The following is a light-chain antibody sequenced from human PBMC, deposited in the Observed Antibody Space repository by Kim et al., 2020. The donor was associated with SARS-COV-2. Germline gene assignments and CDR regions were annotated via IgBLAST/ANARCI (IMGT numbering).Light chain of an antibody. J-gene: IGKJ1*01. CDR3: QQYGSSPRT. V-gene: IGKV3-20*01. Sequence: EIVLTQSPGTLSLSPGERATLSCRASQSVSSGYLAWYQQKPGQAPRLLIYGASSRATGIPDRFSGSGSGTDFTLIINRLEPEDFAVYFCQQYGSSPRTFGQGTKVDIK. CDR1: QSVSSGY. CDR2: GAS.